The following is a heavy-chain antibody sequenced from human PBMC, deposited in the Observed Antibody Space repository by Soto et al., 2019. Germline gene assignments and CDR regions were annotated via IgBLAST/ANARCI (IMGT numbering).Heavy chain of an antibody. V-gene: IGHV4-34*01. J-gene: IGHJ4*02. Sequence: PSETLSLTCAVYGGSFSGYYWSWIRQPPGKGLEWIGEINHSGSTNYNPSLKSRVTISVDTSKNQFSLKLSSVTAADTAVYYCARGRGGNYYDSSDYTDFDYWGQGTMVTVYS. CDR2: INHSGST. CDR1: GGSFSGYY. D-gene: IGHD3-22*01. CDR3: ARGRGGNYYDSSDYTDFDY.